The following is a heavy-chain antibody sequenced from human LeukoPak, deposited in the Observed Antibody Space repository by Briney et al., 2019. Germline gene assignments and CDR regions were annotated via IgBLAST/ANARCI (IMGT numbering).Heavy chain of an antibody. D-gene: IGHD6-13*01. Sequence: GGSLRLSCAASGFTFDDYAMHWVRQAPGKGLEWVSGISWNSGSIGYADSVKGRFTISRDNSKNTLYLQMNSLRAEDTAVYYCARGSAGRRLDAFDIWGQGTMVTVSS. J-gene: IGHJ3*02. CDR3: ARGSAGRRLDAFDI. CDR1: GFTFDDYA. V-gene: IGHV3-9*01. CDR2: ISWNSGSI.